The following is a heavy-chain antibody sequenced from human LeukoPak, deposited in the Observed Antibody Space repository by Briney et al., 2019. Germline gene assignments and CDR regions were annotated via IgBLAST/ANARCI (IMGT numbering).Heavy chain of an antibody. CDR1: GFTFSNYS. CDR2: ISSSSSYI. Sequence: GGSLRLSCAASGFTFSNYSMNWVRQAPGKGLEWVSSISSSSSYIYYADSVKGRFTISRDNAKNSLYLQMNSLRAEDTAVYYCARAGYSGYAMEGAFDYWGQGTLVTVSS. D-gene: IGHD5-12*01. J-gene: IGHJ4*02. V-gene: IGHV3-21*01. CDR3: ARAGYSGYAMEGAFDY.